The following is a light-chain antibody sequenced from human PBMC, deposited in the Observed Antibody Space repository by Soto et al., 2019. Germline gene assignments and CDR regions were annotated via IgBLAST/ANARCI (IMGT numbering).Light chain of an antibody. CDR3: QQSYSTPGALT. CDR2: SAS. Sequence: DIQMTQSPSSLSASIGDRVTITCRANQHISNYVNWYQQRPGKAPRVLIFSASTLQSGVPSRFSGSGSGTDFTLTISSLEPEDIGTYFCQQSYSTPGALTFGGGTRVDIK. J-gene: IGKJ4*01. CDR1: QHISNY. V-gene: IGKV1-39*01.